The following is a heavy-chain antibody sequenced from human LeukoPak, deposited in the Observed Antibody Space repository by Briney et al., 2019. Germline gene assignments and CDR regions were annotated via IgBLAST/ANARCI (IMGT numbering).Heavy chain of an antibody. V-gene: IGHV4-39*01. D-gene: IGHD3-16*01. CDR1: GVSISSGSNY. J-gene: IGHJ4*02. CDR2: INHSGST. CDR3: ATGLGYYFDY. Sequence: SETLSLTCRVSGVSISSGSNYWGWIRQPPGRGLEWIGEINHSGSTNYNPSLKSRVTISVDTSKNQFSLKLSSVTAADTAVYYCATGLGYYFDYWGQGTLVTVSS.